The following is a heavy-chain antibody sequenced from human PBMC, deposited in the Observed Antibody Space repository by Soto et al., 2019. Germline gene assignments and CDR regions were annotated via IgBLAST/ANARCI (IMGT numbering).Heavy chain of an antibody. D-gene: IGHD6-25*01. V-gene: IGHV3-33*01. Sequence: QVQLEQSGGGVVQPGRSLRLSCAASGFSFRIYGMHWVRQAPGQGLEWMAGIWHDGSNKYYADSVKGRFTISSDDAKKRLYLQMISLRAEETAVYYCAREGGYQGQLGQRLLDTWGQGTMVTVSS. CDR1: GFSFRIYG. CDR2: IWHDGSNK. CDR3: AREGGYQGQLGQRLLDT. J-gene: IGHJ1*01.